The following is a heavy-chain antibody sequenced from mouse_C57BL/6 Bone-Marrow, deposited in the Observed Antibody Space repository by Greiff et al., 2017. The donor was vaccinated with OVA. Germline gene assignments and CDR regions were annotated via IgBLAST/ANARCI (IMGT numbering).Heavy chain of an antibody. CDR2: IYPRSGNT. Sequence: VKLMESGAELARPGASVKLSCKASGYTFTSYGISWVKQRTGQGLEWIGEIYPRSGNTYYNEKFKGKATLTADKSSSTAYMELRSLTSEDSAVYFCARSRWLLPAWFAYWGQGTLVTVSA. J-gene: IGHJ3*01. V-gene: IGHV1-81*01. CDR3: ARSRWLLPAWFAY. D-gene: IGHD2-3*01. CDR1: GYTFTSYG.